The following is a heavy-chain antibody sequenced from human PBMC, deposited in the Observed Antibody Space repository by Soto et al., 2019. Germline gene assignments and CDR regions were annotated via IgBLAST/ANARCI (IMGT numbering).Heavy chain of an antibody. J-gene: IGHJ4*02. D-gene: IGHD3-3*01. CDR3: ARDLQVTIFGVVKTDY. CDR2: IWHDGSQK. V-gene: IGHV3-33*01. Sequence: PGGSLRLSCAAPGVIFNGYGFHWVRQAPGKGLEWVAVIWHDGSQKYYADSVKDRFTISRDNSKNTLYLQMNSLRDEDTAVYYCARDLQVTIFGVVKTDYWGQGTLVTVSS. CDR1: GVIFNGYG.